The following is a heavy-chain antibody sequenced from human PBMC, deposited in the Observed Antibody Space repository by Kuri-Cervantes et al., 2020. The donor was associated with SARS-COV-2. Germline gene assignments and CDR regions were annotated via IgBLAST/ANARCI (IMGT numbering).Heavy chain of an antibody. CDR1: GGTFSSYA. Sequence: SVTVSCQASGGTFSSYAISWVRQAPGQGLEWMGGIIPIFGTANYAQKCQGRVTITADESTSTAYMELSSLRSEDTAVYYCVRGMIAVAGRTYYFDYWGQGTLVTVSS. J-gene: IGHJ4*02. D-gene: IGHD6-19*01. V-gene: IGHV1-69*13. CDR2: IIPIFGTA. CDR3: VRGMIAVAGRTYYFDY.